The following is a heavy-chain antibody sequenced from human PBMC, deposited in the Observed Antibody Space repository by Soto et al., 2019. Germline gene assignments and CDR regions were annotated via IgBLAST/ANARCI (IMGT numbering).Heavy chain of an antibody. Sequence: EVQLLESGGGLVQPGESLRLSCAASEFTFSTYAMSWVRQAPGKGLEWVSTIGGSGSTYYADSVKDRFTVSRDNSKNTVYLQMNSLRAEDTAVYYYAKRVITTLKYFDYWGQGALVTVSA. CDR1: EFTFSTYA. J-gene: IGHJ4*02. D-gene: IGHD2-21*01. CDR2: IGGSGST. CDR3: AKRVITTLKYFDY. V-gene: IGHV3-23*01.